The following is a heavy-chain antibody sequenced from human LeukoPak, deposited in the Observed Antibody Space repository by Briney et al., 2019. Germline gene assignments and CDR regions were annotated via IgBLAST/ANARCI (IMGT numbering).Heavy chain of an antibody. Sequence: GGSLRLSCAASGFTFSNFWMHWVRQAPGKGLVWVSHTNSYGSTTNYADSVKGRFTISRDNAKNTLYLQMNSLRGEDTAVYYCARQVAWGFDYWGQGTLVTVSS. D-gene: IGHD7-27*01. V-gene: IGHV3-74*01. J-gene: IGHJ4*02. CDR1: GFTFSNFW. CDR3: ARQVAWGFDY. CDR2: TNSYGSTT.